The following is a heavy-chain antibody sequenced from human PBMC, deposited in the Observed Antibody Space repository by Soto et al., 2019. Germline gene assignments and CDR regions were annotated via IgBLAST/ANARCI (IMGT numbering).Heavy chain of an antibody. J-gene: IGHJ6*02. CDR3: ARVLYYGSGSYSPYGMDV. CDR2: VSPPFRTS. CDR1: GGSFNNNG. V-gene: IGHV1-69*01. Sequence: QVQLVQSGAEVKKPGSSVKVSCKTSGGSFNNNGIGWVRQAPGHGLEWMGGVSPPFRTSNYARKFQGRISITADAPTGTGNMELSSLTAEDTAQYYCARVLYYGSGSYSPYGMDVWGQGTTVTVSS. D-gene: IGHD3-10*01.